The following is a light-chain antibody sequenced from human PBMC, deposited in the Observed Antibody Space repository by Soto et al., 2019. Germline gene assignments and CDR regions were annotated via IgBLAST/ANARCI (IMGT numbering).Light chain of an antibody. J-gene: IGLJ1*01. CDR3: CSYAGSRRV. V-gene: IGLV2-23*02. CDR2: EVS. Sequence: QSALTQPASVSGSPGQSITISCTGTSSDVGSYNLVSWYQQHPGKAPKLMIYEVSKRPSGVSNRFSGSKSGNTASLTISGLQAEDEADYYCCSYAGSRRVFGTWTKLTVL. CDR1: SSDVGSYNL.